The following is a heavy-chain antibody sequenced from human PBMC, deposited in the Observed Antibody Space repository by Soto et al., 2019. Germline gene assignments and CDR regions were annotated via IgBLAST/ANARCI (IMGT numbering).Heavy chain of an antibody. Sequence: QVQLQQWGAGLLKPSETLSLTCTVYGGSFSGYYWSWIRQSPGKGLEWIGEINHSGGVNYNPSLKSPVTISVVTSKNQVSLKLRAVSASEPSVYCCGEGQSYLVVVTAATPFDFWGPGTLVTVSS. CDR3: GEGQSYLVVVTAATPFDF. J-gene: IGHJ4*02. CDR1: GGSFSGYY. D-gene: IGHD2-15*01. V-gene: IGHV4-34*01. CDR2: INHSGGV.